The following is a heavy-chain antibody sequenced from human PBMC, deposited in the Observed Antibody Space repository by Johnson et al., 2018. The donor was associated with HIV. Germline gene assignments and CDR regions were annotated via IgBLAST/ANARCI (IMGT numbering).Heavy chain of an antibody. J-gene: IGHJ3*02. D-gene: IGHD1-26*01. V-gene: IGHV3-30*18. CDR2: ISYDGSNK. Sequence: QEKLVESGGGVVQPGRSLRLSCAASGFTFSSYGMHWVRQAPGKGLEWVAVISYDGSNKYYADSVKGRFTISRDNSKNTLYLQMNSLRAEDTAVYYCAKDLGGSYLGTISHACDIWGQGTMVTVSS. CDR3: AKDLGGSYLGTISHACDI. CDR1: GFTFSSYG.